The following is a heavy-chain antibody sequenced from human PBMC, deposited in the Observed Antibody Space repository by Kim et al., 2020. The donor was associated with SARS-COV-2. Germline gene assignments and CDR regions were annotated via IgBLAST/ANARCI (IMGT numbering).Heavy chain of an antibody. J-gene: IGHJ3*02. Sequence: PSLKSRVTMSVDTSKNQFSLKLSTVTAADTAVYYCARDLVVPAANDAFDIWGQGTMVTVSS. V-gene: IGHV4-4*06. CDR3: ARDLVVPAANDAFDI. D-gene: IGHD2-2*01.